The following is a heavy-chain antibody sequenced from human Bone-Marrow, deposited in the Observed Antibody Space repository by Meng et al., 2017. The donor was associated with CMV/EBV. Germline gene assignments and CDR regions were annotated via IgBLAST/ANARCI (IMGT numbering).Heavy chain of an antibody. CDR3: ARGLVVPAAINYFDY. Sequence: GGSLRLSCAASGFTFSSYWMHWVRQAPGKGLVWVSRINSDGSSTSYADSVKGRFTISRDNAKNSLYLQMNSLRAEDTALYYCARGLVVPAAINYFDYWGQGTLVTFSS. J-gene: IGHJ4*02. CDR2: INSDGSST. D-gene: IGHD2-2*01. V-gene: IGHV3-74*01. CDR1: GFTFSSYW.